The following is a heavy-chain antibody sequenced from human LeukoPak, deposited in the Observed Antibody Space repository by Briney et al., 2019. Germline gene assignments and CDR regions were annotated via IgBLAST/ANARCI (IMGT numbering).Heavy chain of an antibody. Sequence: PGGSLRLSCAASVFTFSSYAMSWVRQAPGKGLEWVSTTSGSGGSTYYADSVKGRFTVSRDNSKNTLYLQMNSLRAEDTAVYYCARFQVAYYDPSGFDPWGQGSLVTVSS. V-gene: IGHV3-23*01. D-gene: IGHD3-3*01. CDR2: TSGSGGST. J-gene: IGHJ5*02. CDR1: VFTFSSYA. CDR3: ARFQVAYYDPSGFDP.